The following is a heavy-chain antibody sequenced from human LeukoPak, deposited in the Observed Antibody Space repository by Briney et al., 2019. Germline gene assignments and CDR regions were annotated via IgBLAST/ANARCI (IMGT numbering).Heavy chain of an antibody. V-gene: IGHV1-69*06. CDR2: IIPIFGTA. D-gene: IGHD5-12*01. Sequence: ASVKGSCKASGGTFSSYAISWVRQAPGQGLDWMGGIIPIFGTANYAQKFQGRVTITADKSTSTAYMELSSLRSEDTAVYYCARDSDPYSGYLNFDYWGQGTLVTVSS. CDR1: GGTFSSYA. CDR3: ARDSDPYSGYLNFDY. J-gene: IGHJ4*02.